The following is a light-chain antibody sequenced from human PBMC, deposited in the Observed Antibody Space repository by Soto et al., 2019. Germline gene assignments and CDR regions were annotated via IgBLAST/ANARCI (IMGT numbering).Light chain of an antibody. J-gene: IGKJ5*01. CDR3: QQYGSSPPST. CDR1: QSVSSSY. V-gene: IGKV3-20*01. CDR2: GAS. Sequence: EIVWSQSPGTLSLSPGERATLSCRPSQSVSSSYLAWYQQKPGQAPRLLIYGASSRATGIPDRFSGSGSGTDFTLTISRLEPEDFAVYYCQQYGSSPPSTFGQGTRLEIK.